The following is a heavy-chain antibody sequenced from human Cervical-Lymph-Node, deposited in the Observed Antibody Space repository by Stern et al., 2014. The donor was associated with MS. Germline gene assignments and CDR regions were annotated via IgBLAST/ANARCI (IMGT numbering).Heavy chain of an antibody. D-gene: IGHD1-14*01. J-gene: IGHJ4*02. Sequence: EVQLVESGGGLVQPGGSLRLSCEASGFTFSSYWMSWVRQAPGKGLEWVAHIRQDGGEKYFVDSVKGRFTISRDNAKNSLFLQMNSLRAEDTAVYYCARGKTNDYWGQGTLVTVSS. CDR2: IRQDGGEK. CDR3: ARGKTNDY. CDR1: GFTFSSYW. V-gene: IGHV3-7*01.